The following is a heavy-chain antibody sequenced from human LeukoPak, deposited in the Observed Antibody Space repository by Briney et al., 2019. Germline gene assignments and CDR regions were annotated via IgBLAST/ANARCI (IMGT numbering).Heavy chain of an antibody. J-gene: IGHJ4*02. CDR2: INPSSGGT. Sequence: ASVKVSCKASGYTFTGYYIHWVRQAPGQGLEWMGWINPSSGGTNYPQKFQGRVTMTRDASISTAYMELSSLRSDAAAVYYCARVKNFYDSSGSLDYWGQGTLVTVSS. D-gene: IGHD3-22*01. V-gene: IGHV1-2*02. CDR1: GYTFTGYY. CDR3: ARVKNFYDSSGSLDY.